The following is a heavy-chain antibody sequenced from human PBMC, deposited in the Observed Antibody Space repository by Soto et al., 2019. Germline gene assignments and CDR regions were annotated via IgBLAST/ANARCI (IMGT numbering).Heavy chain of an antibody. Sequence: QLHLVQSGAVVKKPGASVTVSCSASGYPVTAYYMHWVRQAPGRGLEWMGGINPATGAAKYTQTCQGRVTMTRDTSTSTVFMELGGLTSEDTAVFYFARGGGVGVAGSAAFDMWGQGTLVTVSS. V-gene: IGHV1-2*02. CDR3: ARGGGVGVAGSAAFDM. D-gene: IGHD3-3*01. CDR1: GYPVTAYY. J-gene: IGHJ3*02. CDR2: INPATGAA.